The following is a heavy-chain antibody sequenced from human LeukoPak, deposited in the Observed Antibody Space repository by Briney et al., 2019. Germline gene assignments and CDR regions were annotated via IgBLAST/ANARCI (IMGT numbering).Heavy chain of an antibody. CDR2: ISGSGGST. CDR1: GFTFSSYA. J-gene: IGHJ2*01. Sequence: GGSLRLSCAASGFTFSSYAMGWVRQAPGKGLEWVSAISGSGGSTYYADSVKGRFTISRDNSKNTLYLQMNSLRAEDTAVYYCAKDRSSSWSWYFDLWGRGTLVTVSS. CDR3: AKDRSSSWSWYFDL. V-gene: IGHV3-23*01. D-gene: IGHD6-13*01.